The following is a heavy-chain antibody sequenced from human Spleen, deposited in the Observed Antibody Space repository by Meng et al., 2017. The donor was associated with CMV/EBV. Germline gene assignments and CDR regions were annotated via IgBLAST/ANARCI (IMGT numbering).Heavy chain of an antibody. CDR2: VTGSGGTT. V-gene: IGHV3-23*01. J-gene: IGHJ5*02. CDR1: GFTFSSYA. D-gene: IGHD3-9*01. Sequence: GGSLRLSCAASGFTFSSYAMSWVRQAPGKGLEWVSSVTGSGGTTYYADSVKGRFSISRDNSKHTLYLHMSSLRAEDTALYYCAKASNYDILTVGTWFDPWGQGTLVTVSS. CDR3: AKASNYDILTVGTWFDP.